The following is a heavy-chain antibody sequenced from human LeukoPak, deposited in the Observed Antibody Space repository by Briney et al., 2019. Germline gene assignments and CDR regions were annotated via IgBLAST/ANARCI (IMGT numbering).Heavy chain of an antibody. Sequence: GGSLRLSCAASGFTFSSCAMSWVRQAPGKGLECVSTISGRGGNTDYADSVKGRFTISTDNSKNTLYLQMNSLRAEDTAVYYCARVSLPGGLYGDGALDFWGQGTLVTVSS. V-gene: IGHV3-23*01. D-gene: IGHD4-17*01. CDR2: ISGRGGNT. J-gene: IGHJ4*02. CDR3: ARVSLPGGLYGDGALDF. CDR1: GFTFSSCA.